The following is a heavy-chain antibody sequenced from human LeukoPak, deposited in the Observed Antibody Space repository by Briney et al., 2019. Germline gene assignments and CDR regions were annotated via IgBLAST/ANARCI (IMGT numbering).Heavy chain of an antibody. V-gene: IGHV1-2*02. D-gene: IGHD6-19*01. CDR1: GYTFTGYY. CDR2: INPNSGGT. Sequence: ASVKVSCKASGYTFTGYYMHWVRRAPGQGLEWMGWINPNSGGTNYAQKFQGRVTMTRDASISTAYMELSRLRSDDTAVYYCATDIAVAGKGTYYFDYWGQGTLVTVSS. J-gene: IGHJ4*02. CDR3: ATDIAVAGKGTYYFDY.